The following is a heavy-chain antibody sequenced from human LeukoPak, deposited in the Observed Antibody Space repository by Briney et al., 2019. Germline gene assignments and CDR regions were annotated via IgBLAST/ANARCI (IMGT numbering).Heavy chain of an antibody. CDR1: GYTFTGYY. CDR3: ASELSRGDEGFDY. CDR2: INPNSGGT. D-gene: IGHD3-10*01. J-gene: IGHJ4*02. V-gene: IGHV1-2*02. Sequence: ASVKVSCKASGYTFTGYYMHWVRQAPGQGLEWMGWINPNSGGTNYAQKFQGRVTMTRDTSTSTVYMELSSLRSEDTAVYYCASELSRGDEGFDYWGQGTLVTVYS.